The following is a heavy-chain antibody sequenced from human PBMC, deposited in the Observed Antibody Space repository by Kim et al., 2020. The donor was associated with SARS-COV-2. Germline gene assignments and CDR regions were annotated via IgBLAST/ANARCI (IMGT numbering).Heavy chain of an antibody. CDR3: ARGYYGDYGRVDYFDY. Sequence: ASVKVSCKASGYTFTSSYMHWVRQAPGQGLEWMGIINPSGDSTNYAQKFQGRVTMTRDTSTSTVYMELSSLRSEDTAVYYCARGYYGDYGRVDYFDYWGQGTLVTVSS. J-gene: IGHJ4*02. CDR2: INPSGDST. CDR1: GYTFTSSY. D-gene: IGHD4-17*01. V-gene: IGHV1-46*01.